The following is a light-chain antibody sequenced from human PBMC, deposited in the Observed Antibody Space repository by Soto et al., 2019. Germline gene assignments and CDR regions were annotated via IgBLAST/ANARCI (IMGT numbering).Light chain of an antibody. CDR1: QSISSW. CDR2: KAS. Sequence: DIQMTQSPSTLSASVGDRVTITCRASQSISSWLAWYQQKPGKAPKLLIYKASSLESGVPSRFSGSGSGTEFTLTISSLQPEDFATYYCLQHNSYPSITFGQGTRLEIK. CDR3: LQHNSYPSIT. V-gene: IGKV1-5*03. J-gene: IGKJ5*01.